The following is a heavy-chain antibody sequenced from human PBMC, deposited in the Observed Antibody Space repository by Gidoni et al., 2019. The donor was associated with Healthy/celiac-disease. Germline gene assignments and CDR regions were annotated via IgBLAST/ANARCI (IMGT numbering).Heavy chain of an antibody. CDR1: GFTFSSYE. V-gene: IGHV3-48*03. CDR2: ISSSGSTI. J-gene: IGHJ3*02. Sequence: EVQLVESGGGLVQPGGSLRLSCAASGFTFSSYEMNWVRQAPGKGLEWVSYISSSGSTIYYADSVKGRFTISRDNAKNSLYLQMNSLRAEDTAVYYCARDTRTIFGPGAAFDIWGQGTMVTVSS. D-gene: IGHD3-3*01. CDR3: ARDTRTIFGPGAAFDI.